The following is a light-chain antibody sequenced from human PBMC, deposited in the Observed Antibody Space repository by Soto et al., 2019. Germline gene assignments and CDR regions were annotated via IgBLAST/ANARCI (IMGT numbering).Light chain of an antibody. CDR1: SSEVGGYNY. Sequence: QSALTQPASVSGSPGQSITISCTGTSSEVGGYNYVFWYQQHPGIAPKLLIYGVTNRRSGVSTRFSGSKSGNTASLTISGLQAEDESDYHCSSYTSASTLLYLFGTGTKLTVL. CDR2: GVT. CDR3: SSYTSASTLLYL. V-gene: IGLV2-14*01. J-gene: IGLJ1*01.